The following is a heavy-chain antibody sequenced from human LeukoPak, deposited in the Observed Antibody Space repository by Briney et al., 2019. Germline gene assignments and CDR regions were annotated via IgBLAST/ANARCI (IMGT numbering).Heavy chain of an antibody. J-gene: IGHJ4*02. V-gene: IGHV3-23*01. D-gene: IGHD3-16*02. CDR1: GFTFSSFA. Sequence: GGSLRLSCAASGFTFSSFAMSWVRQAPGKGLEWVSGISGSGTNTYYADPVKGRFTISRDNSKTTLYLQMNSLRAEDTAVYYCAKSPHYRVTAIIYYFDNWGQGTLVTVSP. CDR2: ISGSGTNT. CDR3: AKSPHYRVTAIIYYFDN.